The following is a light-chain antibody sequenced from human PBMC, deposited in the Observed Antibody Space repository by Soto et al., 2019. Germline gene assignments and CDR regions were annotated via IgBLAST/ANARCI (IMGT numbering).Light chain of an antibody. Sequence: QSVLTQPASVSGSPGQSITISCTGTSSDVGGYNSVSWYQQHPGKAPKLMIYEVNNRPSGVSNRFSGSKSGNTASLTISGLLSEDEADYYCNSYTSSTTYVFGTGTKVTVL. CDR3: NSYTSSTTYV. CDR2: EVN. CDR1: SSDVGGYNS. J-gene: IGLJ1*01. V-gene: IGLV2-14*01.